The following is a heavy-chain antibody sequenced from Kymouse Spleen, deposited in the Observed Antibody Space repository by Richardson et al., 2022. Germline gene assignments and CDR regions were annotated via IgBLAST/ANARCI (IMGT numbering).Heavy chain of an antibody. D-gene: IGHD1-26*01. CDR1: GFTFSDHY. CDR3: ARAP*WELL*TTVWTS. J-gene: IGHJ6*02. Sequence: EVQLVESGGGLVQPGGSLRLSCAASGFTFSDHYMDWVRQAPGKGLEWVGRTRNKANSYTTEYAASVKGRFTISRDDSKNSLYLQMNSLKTEDTAVYYCARAP*WELL*TTVWTSGAKGPRSPSPQ. V-gene: IGHV3-72*01. CDR2: TRNKANSYTT.